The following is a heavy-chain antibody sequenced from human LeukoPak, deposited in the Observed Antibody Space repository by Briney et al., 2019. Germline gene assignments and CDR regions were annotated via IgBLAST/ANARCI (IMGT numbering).Heavy chain of an antibody. V-gene: IGHV1-2*02. Sequence: GASVKVSCKASGYTFTGYYMHWVRQAPGQGLEWMGWINPNSGGTNYAQKFQGRVTMTRDTSISTAYMELSRLRSDDTAVYYCARSEGYYDFWSGYATYYYMDVWGKGTTVTVSS. J-gene: IGHJ6*03. CDR1: GYTFTGYY. CDR2: INPNSGGT. CDR3: ARSEGYYDFWSGYATYYYMDV. D-gene: IGHD3-3*01.